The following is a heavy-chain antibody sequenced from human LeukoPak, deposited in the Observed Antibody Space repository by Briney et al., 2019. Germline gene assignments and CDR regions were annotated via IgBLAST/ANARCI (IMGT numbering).Heavy chain of an antibody. CDR3: ARGVRLRYFDWLSRKPYYFDY. V-gene: IGHV4-59*01. CDR1: GGSISSYY. D-gene: IGHD3-9*01. J-gene: IGHJ4*02. CDR2: IYYSGST. Sequence: SETLSLTCTVSGGSISSYYWSWIRQPPGKGLEWIGYIYYSGSTNYNPSLKSRVTISVDTSKNQFSLKLSSVTAADTAVYYCARGVRLRYFDWLSRKPYYFDYWGQGTLVTVSS.